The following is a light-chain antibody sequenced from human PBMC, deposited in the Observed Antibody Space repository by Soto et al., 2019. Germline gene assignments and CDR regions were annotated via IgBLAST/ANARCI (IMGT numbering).Light chain of an antibody. J-gene: IGKJ1*01. Sequence: EVVLTQSPGTLSLSPGERATLSCRASQSVARSYLAWYQQKSGQAPRLVIYGASSRAAGIPDRFIGSGSGTDFTLTISRLEPEDFAVYYCQEYGTSPTWTFGQGTKVDIK. V-gene: IGKV3-20*01. CDR3: QEYGTSPTWT. CDR1: QSVARSY. CDR2: GAS.